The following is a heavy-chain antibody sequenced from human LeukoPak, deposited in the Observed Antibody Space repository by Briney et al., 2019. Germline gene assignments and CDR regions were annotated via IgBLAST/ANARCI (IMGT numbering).Heavy chain of an antibody. V-gene: IGHV4-34*01. J-gene: IGHJ5*02. CDR3: TKGSVSSTTRWFDP. D-gene: IGHD2-2*01. Sequence: SETLSLTCVAYDGSFSTSFWSWIRQPPGEGLEWIGEIQPSGSTKYNPYLMSRVTVSADTSKNEVSLRLSSVTAADTAFYYCTKGSVSSTTRWFDPWGQGTLVTVSS. CDR2: IQPSGST. CDR1: DGSFSTSF.